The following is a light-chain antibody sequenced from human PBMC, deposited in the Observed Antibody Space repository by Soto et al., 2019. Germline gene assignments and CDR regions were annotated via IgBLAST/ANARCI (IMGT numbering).Light chain of an antibody. V-gene: IGKV3-11*01. CDR2: DAS. J-gene: IGKJ4*01. CDR3: QQRSNWPST. Sequence: EIVLTQSPVTLSLSPGERATLSCRASQSVSTYLAWYQQKPGRAPRLLIYDASSRATGIPARFSGSGSGTDFTLTISILEPEDFAVYDCQQRSNWPSTFGGGTKVEIK. CDR1: QSVSTY.